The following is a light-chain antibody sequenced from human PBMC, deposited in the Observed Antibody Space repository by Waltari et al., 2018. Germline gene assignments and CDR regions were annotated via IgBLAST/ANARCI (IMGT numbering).Light chain of an antibody. J-gene: IGKJ1*01. V-gene: IGKV3-20*01. Sequence: EIVLTQSPGTLSLSPVERATLSCRASQSVGRSLAWYQQKPGQAPRLLIYGASIRATGIPDRFSGGGSGTDFSLTISRLESEDFAAYHCQHYVSLPVTFGQGTKVEIK. CDR2: GAS. CDR3: QHYVSLPVT. CDR1: QSVGRS.